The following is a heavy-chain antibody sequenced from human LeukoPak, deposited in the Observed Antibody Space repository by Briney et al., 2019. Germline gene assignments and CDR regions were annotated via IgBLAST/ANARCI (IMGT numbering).Heavy chain of an antibody. D-gene: IGHD3-9*01. J-gene: IGHJ4*02. CDR3: ARVDILTGYLDY. CDR1: GFTFSSYA. CDR2: ISGSGGST. V-gene: IGHV3-23*01. Sequence: PGGSLRLSCAASGFTFSSYAMSWVRQAPGKGLEWVSAISGSGGSTYYADSVKGRFTISRDNSKNTLYLQMNSLRAEDTAVYYCARVDILTGYLDYWGQGTLVTVSS.